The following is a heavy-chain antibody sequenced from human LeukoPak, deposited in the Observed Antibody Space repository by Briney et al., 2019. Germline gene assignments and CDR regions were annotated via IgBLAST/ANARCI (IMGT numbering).Heavy chain of an antibody. V-gene: IGHV5-51*01. J-gene: IGHJ4*02. CDR1: GYSFTSHW. CDR3: ARHSSEYGGKLFYLDN. Sequence: PGGSLNISWKGPGYSFTSHWMGWVRQLPGKGLEWMGVIYPGGFDTSYSPSFQGRAPISADKPITTAFLHWTGLKPSARALYSCARHSSEYGGKLFYLDNWGQGVPVTVSS. D-gene: IGHD4-23*01. CDR2: IYPGGFDT.